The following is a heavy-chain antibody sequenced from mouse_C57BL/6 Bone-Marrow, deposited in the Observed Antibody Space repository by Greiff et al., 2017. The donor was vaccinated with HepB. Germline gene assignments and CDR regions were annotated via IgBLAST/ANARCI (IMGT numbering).Heavy chain of an antibody. D-gene: IGHD1-1*01. V-gene: IGHV3-1*01. CDR3: ARGGHYYGSSAWFAY. CDR1: GYSITSGYD. J-gene: IGHJ3*01. Sequence: VQLKESGPGMVKPSQSLSLTCTVTGYSITSGYDWHWIRHFPGNKLEWMGYISYSGSTNYNPSLKSRISITHDTSKNHFFLKLNSVTTEDTATYYCARGGHYYGSSAWFAYWGQGTLVTVSA. CDR2: ISYSGST.